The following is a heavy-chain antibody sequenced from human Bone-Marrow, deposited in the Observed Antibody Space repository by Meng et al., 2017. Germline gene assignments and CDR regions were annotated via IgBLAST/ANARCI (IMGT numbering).Heavy chain of an antibody. CDR1: GYTFTSYG. J-gene: IGHJ4*02. CDR2: ISAYNGNT. V-gene: IGHV1-18*01. Sequence: ASVKVSCKASGYTFTSYGISWVRQAPGQGLEWMGWISAYNGNTNYAQKLQGRVTMTTDTSTSTAYVELRSLRSDDTAVYYCARTAMVRRYQRRYYFDYWGQGTLVTVSS. D-gene: IGHD5-18*01. CDR3: ARTAMVRRYQRRYYFDY.